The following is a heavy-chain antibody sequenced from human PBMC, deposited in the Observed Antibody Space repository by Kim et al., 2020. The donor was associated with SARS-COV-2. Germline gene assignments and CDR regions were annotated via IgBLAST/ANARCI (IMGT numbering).Heavy chain of an antibody. D-gene: IGHD5-12*01. J-gene: IGHJ3*02. V-gene: IGHV3-7*01. CDR3: VRDGYSGYDRAFDI. CDR2: IKEDGSEK. CDR1: GFTFSSYW. Sequence: GGSLRLSCADSGFTFSSYWMSWVRQAPGKGLEWVANIKEDGSEKYYVDSVKRRFTISRDNAKNSVYLQMNSLRAEDTAVYFCVRDGYSGYDRAFDIWGQGTMVTVSS.